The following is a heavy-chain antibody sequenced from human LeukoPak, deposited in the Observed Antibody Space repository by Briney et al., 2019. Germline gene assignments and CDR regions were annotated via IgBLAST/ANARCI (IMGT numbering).Heavy chain of an antibody. CDR3: AKDTSVGAFDI. V-gene: IGHV3-53*01. D-gene: IGHD5/OR15-5a*01. CDR1: GFTVSINS. J-gene: IGHJ3*02. CDR2: IYSGGNT. Sequence: GGSLRLSCTVSGFTVSINSMSWVRQAPGKGLEWVSFIYSGGNTHYSDSVKGRFIISRDNSKNTLYLQMNSLRAEDTAVYYCAKDTSVGAFDIWGQGTMVTVSS.